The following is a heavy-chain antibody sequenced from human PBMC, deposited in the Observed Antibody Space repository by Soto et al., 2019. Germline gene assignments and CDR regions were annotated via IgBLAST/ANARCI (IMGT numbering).Heavy chain of an antibody. D-gene: IGHD3-16*01. Sequence: QVQLVESGGGLVKPGGSVRLSCAASGFTFSDYYMSWIRQAPGNGLEWVSYISTSGHTIYYADSVKGRFTISRDNAKNSLYLQMNSLRVEDTAVYYCARRAILWGNAFDIWGQATMVTVSS. V-gene: IGHV3-11*01. CDR1: GFTFSDYY. CDR2: ISTSGHTI. CDR3: ARRAILWGNAFDI. J-gene: IGHJ3*02.